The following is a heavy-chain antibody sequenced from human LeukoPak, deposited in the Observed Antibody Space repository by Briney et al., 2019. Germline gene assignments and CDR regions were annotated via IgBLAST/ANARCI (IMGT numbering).Heavy chain of an antibody. V-gene: IGHV4-59*01. D-gene: IGHD4-11*01. Sequence: SETLSLTCTVSGGSISSYYWSWIRQPPGKGLEWIGYIYYSGSTNYNPSLKSRVTISADTSKNQFSLELSSVTAADTAVYYCARAYSNYGYYYYMDVWGKGTTVTVSS. J-gene: IGHJ6*03. CDR2: IYYSGST. CDR3: ARAYSNYGYYYYMDV. CDR1: GGSISSYY.